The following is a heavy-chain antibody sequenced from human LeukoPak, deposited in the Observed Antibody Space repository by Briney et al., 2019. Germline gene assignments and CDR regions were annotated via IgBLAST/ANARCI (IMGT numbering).Heavy chain of an antibody. CDR1: GFTVSSNH. D-gene: IGHD6-13*01. J-gene: IGHJ3*02. CDR2: IYSGGTT. V-gene: IGHV3-53*01. CDR3: AKDLYSSSWPYAFDI. Sequence: GGSPRLSCAASGFTVSSNHMSWVRQAPGKGLEWVSFIYSGGTTYYADSVKGRFTFSRDNSKNTLYLHMNSLRAEDTAVYYCAKDLYSSSWPYAFDIWGQGTMVTVSS.